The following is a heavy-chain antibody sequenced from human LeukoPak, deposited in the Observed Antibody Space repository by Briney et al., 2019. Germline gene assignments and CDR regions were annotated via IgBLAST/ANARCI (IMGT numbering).Heavy chain of an antibody. D-gene: IGHD2-15*01. J-gene: IGHJ4*02. CDR1: GFTFSSYS. Sequence: PGGSLRLSCAASGFTFSSYSMNWVRQAPGKGLEWVSSISSSSSYIYYADSVKGRFTISRDNSKNTLYLQMNSLRAEDTAVYYCAKGGAIVVVVAATDFDCWGQGTLVTVSS. V-gene: IGHV3-21*04. CDR3: AKGGAIVVVVAATDFDC. CDR2: ISSSSSYI.